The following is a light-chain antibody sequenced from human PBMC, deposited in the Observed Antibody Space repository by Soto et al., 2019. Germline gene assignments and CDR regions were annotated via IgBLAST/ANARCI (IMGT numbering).Light chain of an antibody. V-gene: IGKV3-20*01. Sequence: TVLTQSPGTLSLSPGERATLSCRASQSVSSSYLAWYQQKPGQAPRLLIYDASSRPTDIPARFSGSGSGTDFTLTISRLEPEDFAVYYCQQYGSSSTFGQGTRLE. CDR1: QSVSSSY. CDR3: QQYGSSST. CDR2: DAS. J-gene: IGKJ5*01.